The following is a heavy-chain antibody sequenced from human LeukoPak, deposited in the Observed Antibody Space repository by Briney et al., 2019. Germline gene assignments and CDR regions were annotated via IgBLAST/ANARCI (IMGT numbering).Heavy chain of an antibody. D-gene: IGHD3-10*01. CDR1: GFTFYSYV. CDR3: ASARQRMVRGVIITPGY. J-gene: IGHJ4*02. Sequence: GGSLRLSCAASGFTFYSYVMSWVRQAPGKGLEWVSAISGSGGSTYYADSVKGRFTISRDNSKNTLYLQMNSLRAEDTAVYYCASARQRMVRGVIITPGYWGQGTLVTVSS. V-gene: IGHV3-23*01. CDR2: ISGSGGST.